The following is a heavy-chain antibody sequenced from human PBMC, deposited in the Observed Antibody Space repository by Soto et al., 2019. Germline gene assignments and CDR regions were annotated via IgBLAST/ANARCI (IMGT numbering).Heavy chain of an antibody. V-gene: IGHV3-21*01. CDR3: ARDPNSSSGSWFDP. CDR2: ISSSSSYI. J-gene: IGHJ5*02. CDR1: GFTFSSYS. D-gene: IGHD6-13*01. Sequence: GGSLRLSCAASGFTFSSYSMNWVRQAPGKGLEWVSSISSSSSYIYYADSVKGRFTISRDNAKNSLYLQMNSLRAEDTAVYYCARDPNSSSGSWFDPWGQGTLVTVSS.